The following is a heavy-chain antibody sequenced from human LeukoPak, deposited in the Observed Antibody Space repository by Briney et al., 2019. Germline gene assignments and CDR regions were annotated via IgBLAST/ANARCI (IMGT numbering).Heavy chain of an antibody. V-gene: IGHV1-2*02. J-gene: IGHJ3*02. CDR2: LNPKSGVT. D-gene: IGHD3-10*01. CDR1: GSPFTGYY. Sequence: ASGKVPPKASGSPFTGYYMHWGRRAPGKGGGGRGWLNPKSGVTNYAQKFQGRVTMTRDTSITTAYMELSRLRSDDTAVYYCARMIPQYFGSGSYDAFDIWGQGTMVTVSS. CDR3: ARMIPQYFGSGSYDAFDI.